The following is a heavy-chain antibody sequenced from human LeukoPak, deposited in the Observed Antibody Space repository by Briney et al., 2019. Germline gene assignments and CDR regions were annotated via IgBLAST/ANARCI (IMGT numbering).Heavy chain of an antibody. CDR2: IYSGGST. V-gene: IGHV4-39*07. Sequence: SETLSLTCSVSGVSISSTSYYWGWIRQPPGKGLEWIGSIYSGGSTYYNESLKSRVTMSVDTSKNQFSLKLSSVTAADTAVYYCASSNGYSSGWYLPITDFWGQGTLVTVSS. CDR3: ASSNGYSSGWYLPITDF. D-gene: IGHD6-19*01. CDR1: GVSISSTSYY. J-gene: IGHJ4*02.